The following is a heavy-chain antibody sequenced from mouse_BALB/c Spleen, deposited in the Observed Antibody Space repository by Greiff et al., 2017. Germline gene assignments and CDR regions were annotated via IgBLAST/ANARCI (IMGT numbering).Heavy chain of an antibody. V-gene: IGHV14-4*02. CDR1: GFNIKDYY. Sequence: VQLQQSGAELVRSGASVKLSCTASGFNIKDYYMHWVKQRPEQGLEWIGWIDPENGDTEYAPKFQGKATMTADTSSNTAYLPLSSLTSEDTAVYYCNAGYDVPFAYWGQGTLVTVSA. J-gene: IGHJ3*01. D-gene: IGHD2-14*01. CDR3: NAGYDVPFAY. CDR2: IDPENGDT.